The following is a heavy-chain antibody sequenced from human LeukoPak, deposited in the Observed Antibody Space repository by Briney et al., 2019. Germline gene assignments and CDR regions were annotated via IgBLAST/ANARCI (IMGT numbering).Heavy chain of an antibody. D-gene: IGHD3-22*01. CDR3: ASVPDSSGYYGLMDV. CDR2: INWNGGST. Sequence: GGTLRLSCAASGFTFSSYGMNWVRQAPGKGLEWVSGINWNGGSTGYADSVKGRFTISRDNAKNSLYLQMNSLRAEDTALYYCASVPDSSGYYGLMDVWGKGTTVTVSS. V-gene: IGHV3-20*04. J-gene: IGHJ6*03. CDR1: GFTFSSYG.